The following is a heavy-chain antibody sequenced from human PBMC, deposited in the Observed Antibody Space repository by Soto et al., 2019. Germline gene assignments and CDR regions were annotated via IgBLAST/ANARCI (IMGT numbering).Heavy chain of an antibody. V-gene: IGHV5-10-1*01. Sequence: HGESLKISCKGSGYSFTSYWISWVRQMPGKGLEWMGRIDPSDSYTNYSPSFQGHVTISADKSISTAYLQWSSLKASDTAMYYCARMVSARADYFDYWGQGTLVTVSS. J-gene: IGHJ4*02. D-gene: IGHD2-8*01. CDR2: IDPSDSYT. CDR1: GYSFTSYW. CDR3: ARMVSARADYFDY.